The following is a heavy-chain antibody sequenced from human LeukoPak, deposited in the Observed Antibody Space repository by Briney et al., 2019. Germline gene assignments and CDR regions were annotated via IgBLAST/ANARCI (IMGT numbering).Heavy chain of an antibody. CDR1: GYTFTGYY. CDR2: INPNSGGT. D-gene: IGHD3-3*01. CDR3: AGTRPLLEWSEGAFDI. V-gene: IGHV1-2*06. J-gene: IGHJ3*02. Sequence: ASVKVSCKASGYTFTGYYMHWVRQAPGQGLEWMGRINPNSGGTNYAQKFQGRVTMTRDTSISTAYMELSRLRSADTAVYYCAGTRPLLEWSEGAFDIWGQGTMVTVSS.